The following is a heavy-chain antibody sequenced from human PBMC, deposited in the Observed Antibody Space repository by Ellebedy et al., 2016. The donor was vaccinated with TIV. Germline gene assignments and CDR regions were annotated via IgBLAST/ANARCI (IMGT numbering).Heavy chain of an antibody. V-gene: IGHV3-23*01. CDR1: GFTFSSYA. Sequence: GGSLRLXCAASGFTFSSYAMSWVRQAPGKGLEWVSAISGSGGSTYYADSVKGRFTISRDNSKNTLYLQMNSLRAEDTAVYYCARADPPYCSGGSCYPGPFWGQGTLVTVSS. CDR3: ARADPPYCSGGSCYPGPF. J-gene: IGHJ4*02. D-gene: IGHD2-15*01. CDR2: ISGSGGST.